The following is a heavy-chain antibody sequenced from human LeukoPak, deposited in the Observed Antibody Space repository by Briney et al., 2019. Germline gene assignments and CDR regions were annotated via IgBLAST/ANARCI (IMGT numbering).Heavy chain of an antibody. J-gene: IGHJ4*02. CDR3: AKGSGYYLPLDY. V-gene: IGHV1-8*03. CDR1: GYTFTSYD. D-gene: IGHD3-22*01. Sequence: ASVKVSCKASGYTFTSYDINWVRQATGQGLEWMGCMNPNSGNTGYAQKFQGRVTITRNTSISTAYMELSSLRSEDTAVYYCAKGSGYYLPLDYWGQGTLVTVSS. CDR2: MNPNSGNT.